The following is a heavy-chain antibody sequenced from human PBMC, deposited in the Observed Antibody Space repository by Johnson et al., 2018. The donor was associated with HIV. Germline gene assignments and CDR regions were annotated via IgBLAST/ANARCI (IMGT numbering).Heavy chain of an antibody. J-gene: IGHJ3*01. V-gene: IGHV3-30*04. CDR3: ASRMYSGSSGGAFDF. CDR2: ISYDGSNT. CDR1: GFTFSSYA. Sequence: QVQLVESGGGVVQPGRSLRLSCEASGFTFSSYAMHWVRQAPGKGLEWVAVISYDGSNTYYADSVKGRVTISRDNAKNSLYLQMNSLRAEDTALYYCASRMYSGSSGGAFDFWVQGTMVTVSS. D-gene: IGHD1-26*01.